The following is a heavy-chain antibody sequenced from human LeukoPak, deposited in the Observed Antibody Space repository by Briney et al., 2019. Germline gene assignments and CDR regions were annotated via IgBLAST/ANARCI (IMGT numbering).Heavy chain of an antibody. J-gene: IGHJ4*02. CDR3: AKDRRGSYTFDY. CDR1: GFTFSSYG. Sequence: GGSLRLSCAASGFTFSSYGMHWVRQAAGKGLEWVAFIRYDGSNKYYADSVKGRFTISRDNSKNTLYLQMNSLRAEDTAVYYCAKDRRGSYTFDYWGQGTLVTVSS. CDR2: IRYDGSNK. D-gene: IGHD1-26*01. V-gene: IGHV3-30*02.